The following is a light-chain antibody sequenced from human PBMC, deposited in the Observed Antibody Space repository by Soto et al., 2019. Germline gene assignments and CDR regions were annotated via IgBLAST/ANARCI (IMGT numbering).Light chain of an antibody. CDR3: QQYNNWPPWT. J-gene: IGKJ1*01. Sequence: EIVMTQSPATQSVSPGERATLSCRASQSVSSNLAWYQQKPGQAPRLLIYGASTRATGIPARFSGSGSGTEFTLTISSLQSEDFAVYDGQQYNNWPPWTFGQGTKVEIK. V-gene: IGKV3-15*01. CDR1: QSVSSN. CDR2: GAS.